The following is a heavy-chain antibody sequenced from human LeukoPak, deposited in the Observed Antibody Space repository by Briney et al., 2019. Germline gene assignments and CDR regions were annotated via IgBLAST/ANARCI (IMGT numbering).Heavy chain of an antibody. CDR1: GGSISSGGYS. CDR2: IYHSGST. Sequence: SQTLSLTCAVSGGSISSGGYSWSWIRQPPGKGLEWIGYIYHSGSTYYNPSLKSRVTISVDTSKNQFSLKLSSVTAADTAVYYCARAVTEFDYWGQGTLVTVSS. V-gene: IGHV4-30-2*05. D-gene: IGHD4-11*01. CDR3: ARAVTEFDY. J-gene: IGHJ4*02.